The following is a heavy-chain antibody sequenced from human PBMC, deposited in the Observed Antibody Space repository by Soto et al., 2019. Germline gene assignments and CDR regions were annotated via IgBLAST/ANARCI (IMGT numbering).Heavy chain of an antibody. CDR2: IYYSGST. J-gene: IGHJ4*02. CDR3: ARRFVAVAAFDY. V-gene: IGHV4-39*01. CDR1: GGSISSSSYY. Sequence: LSLTCTVSGGSISSSSYYWGWIRQPPGKGLEWIGSIYYSGSTYYNPSLKSRVTISVDTSKNQFSLKLSSVTAADTAVYYCARRFVAVAAFDYWGQGTLVTVSS. D-gene: IGHD6-19*01.